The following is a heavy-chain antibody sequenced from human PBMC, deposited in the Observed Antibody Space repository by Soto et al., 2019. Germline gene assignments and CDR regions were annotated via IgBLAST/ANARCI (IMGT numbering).Heavy chain of an antibody. Sequence: PGESLKISCKGSGYSFTSYWIGWVRQMPGKGLEWMGIIYPGDSDTRYSPSFQGQVTISADKSISTAYLQWSSLKASDTAMYYCARLSRGGYDPYYYYGMDVWGQGTTVTVSS. CDR2: IYPGDSDT. CDR3: ARLSRGGYDPYYYYGMDV. J-gene: IGHJ6*02. CDR1: GYSFTSYW. V-gene: IGHV5-51*01. D-gene: IGHD5-12*01.